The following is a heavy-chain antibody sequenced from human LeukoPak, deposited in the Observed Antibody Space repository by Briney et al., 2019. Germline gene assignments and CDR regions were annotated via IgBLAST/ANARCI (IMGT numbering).Heavy chain of an antibody. CDR3: ARGPTAVDTAFYYYYYGMDV. J-gene: IGHJ6*02. D-gene: IGHD5-18*01. Sequence: SETLSLTCTVSGGSISSSSYYWGWIRQPPGKGLEWIGSIYYSGSTYYNPSLKSRVTISVDTSKNQFSLKLSSVTAADTAVYYCARGPTAVDTAFYYYYYGMDVWGQGTTVTVSS. CDR1: GGSISSSSYY. V-gene: IGHV4-39*01. CDR2: IYYSGST.